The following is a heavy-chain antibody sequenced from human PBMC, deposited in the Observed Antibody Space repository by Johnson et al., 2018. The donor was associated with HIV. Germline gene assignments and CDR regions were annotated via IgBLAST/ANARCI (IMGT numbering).Heavy chain of an antibody. CDR2: ISYDGSNK. D-gene: IGHD6-13*01. V-gene: IGHV3-30-3*01. J-gene: IGHJ3*02. Sequence: VQLVESGGGLVQPGGSLRLSCAASGFRFSTYAMHWVRQAPGKGLEWVALISYDGSNKYYTDSVKGRFTISRDNFQNTVSLQMNSLSVEDTAVYYCAKAISGGSWAFDIWGQGTMVTAS. CDR3: AKAISGGSWAFDI. CDR1: GFRFSTYA.